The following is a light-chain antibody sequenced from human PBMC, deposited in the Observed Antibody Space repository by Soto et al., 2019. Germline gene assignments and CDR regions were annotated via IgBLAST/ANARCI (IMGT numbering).Light chain of an antibody. CDR1: QSISTW. V-gene: IGKV1-5*01. CDR3: QQYDTYPLS. J-gene: IGKJ4*01. CDR2: DAS. Sequence: DMELTQSPSTLSASVGDRVTISCRASQSISTWLAWYQQKPGKAPELLIYDASSLDTGVPSRFRGSGAGTEFTLTITSLQTDDFATYYCQQYDTYPLSFGGGTEVEIK.